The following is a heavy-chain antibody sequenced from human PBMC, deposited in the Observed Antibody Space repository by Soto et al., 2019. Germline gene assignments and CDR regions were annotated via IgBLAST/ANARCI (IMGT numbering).Heavy chain of an antibody. CDR3: AKDGGDASFDY. CDR2: ISYDGSNK. CDR1: GFTFSSYG. Sequence: QVQLLESGGGVVQPGRSLRLSCAASGFTFSSYGMHWVRQAPGKGLEWVAVISYDGSNKYYADSVKGRFTISRDNSKNTLYLQMNSLRAEDTAVYYCAKDGGDASFDYWGQGTLVTVSS. V-gene: IGHV3-30*18. D-gene: IGHD3-10*01. J-gene: IGHJ4*02.